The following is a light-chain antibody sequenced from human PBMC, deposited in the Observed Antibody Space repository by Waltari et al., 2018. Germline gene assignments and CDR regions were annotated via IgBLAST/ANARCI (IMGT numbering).Light chain of an antibody. J-gene: IGKJ2*02. CDR2: GAS. CDR1: QSVSSSF. CDR3: QQYVSAPCT. Sequence: EVVLKQSPDTLSLSPGERATLPCRASQSVSSSFLAWYQQKPGQTPRLLIYGASTRATGIPDRFSGSGSGTDFTLSISRLEPEDFAVYYCQQYVSAPCTFGQGTKLEIK. V-gene: IGKV3-20*01.